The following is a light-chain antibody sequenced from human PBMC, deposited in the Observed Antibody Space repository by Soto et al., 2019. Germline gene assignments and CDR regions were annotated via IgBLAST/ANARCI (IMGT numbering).Light chain of an antibody. V-gene: IGKV3-11*01. CDR3: QQYISWPLT. CDR2: DAS. CDR1: QSVTNS. J-gene: IGKJ4*01. Sequence: LFTHAACAVAVSPGRRATLSCRASQSVTNSLAWYQQKPGQAPRLLVYDASNRATGIPTRFSGSGSGTDFTLTISKLEPEDFAVYYCQQYISWPLTFGSGTKV.